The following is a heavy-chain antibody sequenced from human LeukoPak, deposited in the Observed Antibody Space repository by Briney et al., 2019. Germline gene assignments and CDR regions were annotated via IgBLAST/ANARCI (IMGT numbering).Heavy chain of an antibody. J-gene: IGHJ5*02. CDR3: ARRGTTYCTVDSCHPNWFDP. CDR2: INGSSSDT. D-gene: IGHD2-15*01. CDR1: GFTFSDYY. Sequence: GGSLRLSCAASGFTFSDYYMTWIRQAPGRGLEWISYINGSSSDTNYADSVRGRFTISRDNAENSLYLLMNSLRVEDTAVYYCARRGTTYCTVDSCHPNWFDPWGQGTLVTVSS. V-gene: IGHV3-11*03.